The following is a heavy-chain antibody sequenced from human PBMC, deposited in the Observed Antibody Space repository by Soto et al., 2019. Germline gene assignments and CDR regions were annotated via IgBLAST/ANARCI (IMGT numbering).Heavy chain of an antibody. CDR3: ARVTLRFGSPPDE. CDR1: KYAYTRYY. CDR2: ISPTASNT. V-gene: IGHV1-46*01. D-gene: IGHD5-12*01. J-gene: IGHJ4*02. Sequence: ASVNVYCTAPKYAYTRYYFHFVRQAPGQGLEWMGVISPTASNTTYAQKFQGRMTLTRDTSTTTVSLELNRLTPEDTAVYYCARVTLRFGSPPDEWGQGTLVTVSS.